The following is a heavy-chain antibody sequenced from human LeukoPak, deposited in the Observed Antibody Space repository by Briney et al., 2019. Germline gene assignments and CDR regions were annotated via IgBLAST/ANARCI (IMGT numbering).Heavy chain of an antibody. V-gene: IGHV1-18*01. CDR1: GYTFTSYG. CDR2: ISAYNGNT. CDR3: AREPPNYCDSSGPQLPTFDY. J-gene: IGHJ4*02. Sequence: AAVKVSCKASGYTFTSYGNSWERQPPGQGLEWMGCISAYNGNTNIAQKLQGRVTMTTDTSTSTAYMALRSLRSDETAVYFCAREPPNYCDSSGPQLPTFDYWGQGTLVTVSS. D-gene: IGHD3-22*01.